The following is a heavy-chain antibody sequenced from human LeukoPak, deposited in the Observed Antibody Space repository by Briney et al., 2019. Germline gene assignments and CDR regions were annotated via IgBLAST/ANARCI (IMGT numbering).Heavy chain of an antibody. J-gene: IGHJ3*02. Sequence: ASVKVSCKASGYTFISYGITWVRQAPGQGLEWMGWINTKTGTPTYAQGFTGRSVFSLDISVTTAYLQISNLKAEDTAFYYCARRSPSADAFDIWGQGTMVTVSS. CDR3: ARRSPSADAFDI. CDR1: GYTFISYG. CDR2: INTKTGTP. V-gene: IGHV7-4-1*02.